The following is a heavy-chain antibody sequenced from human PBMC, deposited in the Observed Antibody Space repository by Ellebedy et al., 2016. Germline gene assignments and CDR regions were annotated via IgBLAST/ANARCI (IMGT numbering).Heavy chain of an antibody. CDR1: GFTFSSYS. J-gene: IGHJ4*02. CDR2: ISYDGSNK. CDR3: ARDGAQGPILANYFDY. V-gene: IGHV3-30*03. D-gene: IGHD3-3*02. Sequence: GESLKISCAASGFTFSSYSMNWVRQAPGKGLEWVAVISYDGSNKYYADSVKGRFTISRDNSKNTLYLQMTSLRAEDTAVYYCARDGAQGPILANYFDYWGQGTLVIVSS.